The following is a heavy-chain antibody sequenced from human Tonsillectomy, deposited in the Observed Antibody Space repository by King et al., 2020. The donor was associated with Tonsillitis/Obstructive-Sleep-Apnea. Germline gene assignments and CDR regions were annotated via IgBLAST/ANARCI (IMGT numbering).Heavy chain of an antibody. D-gene: IGHD2-21*02. CDR2: ISYDGSNK. V-gene: IGHV3-30*18. CDR1: GFTFSSYG. J-gene: IGHJ4*02. Sequence: VQLVESGGGVVQPGRSLRLSCAASGFTFSSYGMHWVRQAPGKGLEWVAVISYDGSNKYYADSVKGRFTISRDNSKNTLYLQMNSLRAEDTAVYYCAKAGVTLLTFDYWGQGTLVTVSS. CDR3: AKAGVTLLTFDY.